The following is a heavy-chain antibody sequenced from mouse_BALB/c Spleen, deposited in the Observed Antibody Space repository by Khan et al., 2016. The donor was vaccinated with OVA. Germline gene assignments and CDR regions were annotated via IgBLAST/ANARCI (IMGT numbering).Heavy chain of an antibody. V-gene: IGHV3-2*02. Sequence: EVQLQESGPGLVKPSQSLSLTCTVTGYSITSGYGWNWIRQFPGNKLEWMGYISYSGSPNYNPYPKRRISITRDTSNNQFCLQLNSVTTEDTATYYCARTARIKYWGQGTTLTVSS. CDR2: ISYSGSP. CDR1: GYSITSGYG. J-gene: IGHJ2*01. D-gene: IGHD1-2*01. CDR3: ARTARIKY.